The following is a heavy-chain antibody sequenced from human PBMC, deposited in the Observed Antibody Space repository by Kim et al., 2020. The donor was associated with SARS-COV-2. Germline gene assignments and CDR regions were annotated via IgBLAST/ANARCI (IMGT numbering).Heavy chain of an antibody. CDR1: GFTFSSYG. V-gene: IGHV3-30*18. Sequence: GGSLRLSCAASGFTFSSYGMHWVRQAPGKGLEWVAVISYDGSNKYYADSVKGRFTISRDNSKNTLYLQMNSLRAEDTAVYYCAKDGGLNTAMEYYFDYWG. D-gene: IGHD5-18*01. J-gene: IGHJ4*01. CDR3: AKDGGLNTAMEYYFDY. CDR2: ISYDGSNK.